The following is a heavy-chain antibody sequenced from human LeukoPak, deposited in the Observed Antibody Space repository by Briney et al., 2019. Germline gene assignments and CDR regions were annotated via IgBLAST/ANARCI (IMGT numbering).Heavy chain of an antibody. D-gene: IGHD2-21*02. J-gene: IGHJ3*02. CDR2: IYYSGST. CDR3: AVHIVVVTASGAFDI. V-gene: IGHV4-39*01. Sequence: SETLSLTCTVSGGSISSSSYYWGWIRQPPGKGLEWIGSIYYSGSTYYNPSLKSRVTISVDTSKNQFSLKLSSVTAADTAVYYCAVHIVVVTASGAFDIWGQGTMVTVSS. CDR1: GGSISSSSYY.